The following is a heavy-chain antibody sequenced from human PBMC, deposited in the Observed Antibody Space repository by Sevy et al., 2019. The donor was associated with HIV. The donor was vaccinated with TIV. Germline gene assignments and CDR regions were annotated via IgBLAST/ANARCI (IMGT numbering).Heavy chain of an antibody. J-gene: IGHJ1*01. V-gene: IGHV3-30-3*01. D-gene: IGHD3-22*01. CDR1: GFTFSSYA. Sequence: GGSLRLSCAASGFTFSSYAMHWVRQAPGKGLEWVAVISYDGSNKYYADSVKGRFTISRDNSKNTLYLQMNSLRAEDTAVDYCARDIRPYYYDSSGYYESYFQHWGQGTLVTVSS. CDR2: ISYDGSNK. CDR3: ARDIRPYYYDSSGYYESYFQH.